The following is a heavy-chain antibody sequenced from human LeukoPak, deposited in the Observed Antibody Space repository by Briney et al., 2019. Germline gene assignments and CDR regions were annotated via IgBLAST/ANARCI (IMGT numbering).Heavy chain of an antibody. D-gene: IGHD2-2*01. V-gene: IGHV4-4*07. Sequence: SETLSLTCTVSGGSISSYYWSWIRQPAGKGLDWIGRSYTSGSTNYNPSLKSRRTISVDKSNNQFSLKLSSVTAADTAVYYCARAPPYCSSTSCRFDPWGQGTLVTVSS. J-gene: IGHJ5*02. CDR1: GGSISSYY. CDR3: ARAPPYCSSTSCRFDP. CDR2: SYTSGST.